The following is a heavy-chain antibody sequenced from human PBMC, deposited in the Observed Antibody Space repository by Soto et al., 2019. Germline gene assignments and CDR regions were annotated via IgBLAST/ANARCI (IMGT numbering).Heavy chain of an antibody. Sequence: GGSLRLSCAAPGFTFSSYAMTWVRQAPGKGLEWVSTIGGSGGSTYYADSVKGRYTVSRDNSKDTLYLQMNSLRAEDTAVYYCAKDSYYYDTSGYYSWDAFDIWGQGTMVTVSS. J-gene: IGHJ3*02. CDR2: IGGSGGST. CDR1: GFTFSSYA. V-gene: IGHV3-23*01. CDR3: AKDSYYYDTSGYYSWDAFDI. D-gene: IGHD3-22*01.